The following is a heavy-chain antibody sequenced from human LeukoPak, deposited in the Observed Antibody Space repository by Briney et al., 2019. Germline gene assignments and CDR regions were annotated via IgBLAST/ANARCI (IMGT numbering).Heavy chain of an antibody. CDR3: AQGGATISDY. J-gene: IGHJ4*02. Sequence: PGGSLRLSCAVSGFTLSNFWMAWVRQAPGKGLEWVANIKQDGSEKYYADSVKGRFTISRDNAKNSLYLQMNTLRVEDTAMYYCAQGGATISDYWGQGTLVTVSS. CDR1: GFTLSNFW. D-gene: IGHD5-12*01. V-gene: IGHV3-7*01. CDR2: IKQDGSEK.